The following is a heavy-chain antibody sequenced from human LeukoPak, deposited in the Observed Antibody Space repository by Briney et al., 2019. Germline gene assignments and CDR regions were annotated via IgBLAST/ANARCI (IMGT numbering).Heavy chain of an antibody. CDR1: GYKFTNYG. D-gene: IGHD1-26*01. CDR2: ISPYNGNT. J-gene: IGHJ4*02. V-gene: IGHV1-18*01. Sequence: ASVKVSCKASGYKFTNYGISWVRQAPGQGLEWMGWISPYNGNTIYAQKLQGRVTMTRDTSISTAYMELSRLRSDDTAVYYCARARWDRARYFDYWGQGTLVTVSS. CDR3: ARARWDRARYFDY.